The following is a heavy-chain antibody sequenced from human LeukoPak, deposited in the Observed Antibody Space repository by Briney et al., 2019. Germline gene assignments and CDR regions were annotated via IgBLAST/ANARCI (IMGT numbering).Heavy chain of an antibody. CDR2: IMPILGIA. CDR1: GGTFSSYA. V-gene: IGHV1-69*04. CDR3: ASYSLAYCGGDCYWAFDI. Sequence: SVKVSCKASGGTFSSYAISWVRQAPGQGLEWMGRIMPILGIANYAQKFQGRVTITADKSTSTAYMELSSLRSEDTAVYYCASYSLAYCGGDCYWAFDIWGQGTMVTVSS. D-gene: IGHD2-21*02. J-gene: IGHJ3*02.